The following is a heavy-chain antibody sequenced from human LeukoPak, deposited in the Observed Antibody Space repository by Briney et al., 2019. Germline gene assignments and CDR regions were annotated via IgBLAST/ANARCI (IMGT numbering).Heavy chain of an antibody. CDR1: GGTFSSYA. CDR3: ARERAAAGKASFDY. Sequence: SVKVSCKACGGTFSSYAISWVRQAPGQGLEWMGGIIPIFGTANYAQKFQGRVTITADESTSTAYMELSSLRSEDTAVYYCARERAAAGKASFDYWGQGTLVTVSS. V-gene: IGHV1-69*13. CDR2: IIPIFGTA. J-gene: IGHJ4*02. D-gene: IGHD6-13*01.